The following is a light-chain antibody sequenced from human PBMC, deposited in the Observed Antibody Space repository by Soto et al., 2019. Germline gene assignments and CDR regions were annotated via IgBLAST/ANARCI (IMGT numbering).Light chain of an antibody. CDR3: QQRSNWIT. Sequence: ESVLTPSPGTLSLSPGERATLSCRASQSVSSSYLAWYQQKPGQAPRLLIYGASSRATGIPDRFSGSGSGTDFTLTISRLEPEDFAVYYCQQRSNWITFGQGTRLEIK. J-gene: IGKJ5*01. CDR1: QSVSSSY. CDR2: GAS. V-gene: IGKV3D-20*02.